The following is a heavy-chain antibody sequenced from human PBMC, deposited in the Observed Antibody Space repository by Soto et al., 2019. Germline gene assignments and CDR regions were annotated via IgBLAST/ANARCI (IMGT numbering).Heavy chain of an antibody. CDR2: IYSGGST. V-gene: IGHV3-66*01. J-gene: IGHJ4*02. D-gene: IGHD2-8*01. CDR3: ARMYD. CDR1: GITVSNNY. Sequence: VQLVESGGGLVQPGGSLRLSCAASGITVSNNYMSWVRQAPGKGLEWVSVIYSGGSTYYADSVKGRFTISRDNSKNKVDLQMNSLGTEDTAVDYCARMYDWGQGTLVTVSS.